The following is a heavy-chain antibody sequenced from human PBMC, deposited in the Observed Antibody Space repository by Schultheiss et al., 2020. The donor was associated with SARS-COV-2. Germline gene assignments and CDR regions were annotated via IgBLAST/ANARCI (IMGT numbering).Heavy chain of an antibody. CDR3: ARGPLWIGSGSYTDY. J-gene: IGHJ4*02. CDR1: GFTFSRSA. Sequence: GGSLRLSCAASGFTFSRSAMGWVRQAPGKGLEWVSSISSSSSYIYYADSVKGRFTISRDNAKNSLYLQMNSLRAEDTAVYYCARGPLWIGSGSYTDYWGQGTLVTVSS. CDR2: ISSSSSYI. D-gene: IGHD3-10*01. V-gene: IGHV3-21*01.